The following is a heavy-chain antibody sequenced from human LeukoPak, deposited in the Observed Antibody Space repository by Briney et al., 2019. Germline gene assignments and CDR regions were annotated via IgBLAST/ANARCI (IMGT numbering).Heavy chain of an antibody. J-gene: IGHJ6*03. V-gene: IGHV4-59*01. CDR1: GGSISNYY. Sequence: SETLSLTCTVSGGSISNYYWSWIRQPPGKGLEWIGYIYYSGSTNYNPSLKSRVTISVDTSKNQFSLKLSSVTAADAAVYYCARVGTGEIVVPAASIYYYYYMDVWGKGTTVTISS. CDR2: IYYSGST. D-gene: IGHD2-2*01. CDR3: ARVGTGEIVVPAASIYYYYYMDV.